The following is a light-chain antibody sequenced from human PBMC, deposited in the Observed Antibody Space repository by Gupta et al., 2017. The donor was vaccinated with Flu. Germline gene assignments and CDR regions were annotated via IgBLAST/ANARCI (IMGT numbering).Light chain of an antibody. CDR1: QSLSNSY. J-gene: IGKJ2*03. Sequence: EIVLTQSPGTVSLYPGERATLSCRDSQSLSNSYLAWYQKKPGQAPRLLIYGVSSRATGIPDRFSASGSGTNFTLTISRLEPEDFAVYYCHQYRNSPSSFGQGTKLEIK. CDR3: HQYRNSPSS. CDR2: GVS. V-gene: IGKV3-20*01.